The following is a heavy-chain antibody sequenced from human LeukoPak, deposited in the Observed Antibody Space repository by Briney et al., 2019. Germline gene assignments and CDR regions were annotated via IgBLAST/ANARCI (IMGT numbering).Heavy chain of an antibody. V-gene: IGHV1-18*01. J-gene: IGHJ4*02. Sequence: ASVKVSCKTSGGTFLSHTFSWVRQAPGQGLEWMGWISAYNGNTNYAQKLQGRVTMTTDTSTSTAYMELRSLRSDDTAVYYCASFYYGSGNPDWGQGTLVTVSS. CDR1: GGTFLSHT. CDR2: ISAYNGNT. CDR3: ASFYYGSGNPD. D-gene: IGHD3-10*01.